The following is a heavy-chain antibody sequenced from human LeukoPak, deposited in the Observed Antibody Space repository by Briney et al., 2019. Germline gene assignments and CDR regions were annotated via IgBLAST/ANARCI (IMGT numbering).Heavy chain of an antibody. J-gene: IGHJ3*02. CDR2: IRSKAYGGTT. Sequence: GGSLRLSCTASGFTFGDYAMSWFRQAPGKGLEWVGFIRSKAYGGTTEYAASVKGRFTISRDDSKSIAYLQMNSLKTEDTAVYYCTRCGGDCYSGFSDALDIWGQGTMVTVSS. D-gene: IGHD2-21*02. CDR3: TRCGGDCYSGFSDALDI. V-gene: IGHV3-49*03. CDR1: GFTFGDYA.